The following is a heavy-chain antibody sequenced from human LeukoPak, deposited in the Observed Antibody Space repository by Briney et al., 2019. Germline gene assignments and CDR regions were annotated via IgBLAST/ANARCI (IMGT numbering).Heavy chain of an antibody. CDR2: IYSGGST. CDR1: GFTVSSNY. D-gene: IGHD5/OR15-5a*01. CDR3: ARDLRPNYYYYGMDV. V-gene: IGHV3-53*01. Sequence: GGSLRLSCAASGFTVSSNYMSWVRQAPGKGLEWVSVIYSGGSTYYADSVKGRFTISRDNSKNTLYLQMNSPRAEDTAAYYCARDLRPNYYYYGMDVWGQGTTVTVSS. J-gene: IGHJ6*02.